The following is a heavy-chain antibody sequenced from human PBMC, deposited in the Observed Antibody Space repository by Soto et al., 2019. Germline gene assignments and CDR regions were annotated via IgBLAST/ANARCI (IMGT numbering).Heavy chain of an antibody. CDR3: ARLNSSGWYSWFDP. Sequence: SETLSLTCTVSGGSISSYYWSWIRQKPGKGLEWIGYIYYSGSTNYNPSLKSRVTISVDTSKNQFSLKLSSVTAADTAVYYCARLNSSGWYSWFDPWGQGTLVTVSS. D-gene: IGHD6-19*01. V-gene: IGHV4-59*08. J-gene: IGHJ5*02. CDR1: GGSISSYY. CDR2: IYYSGST.